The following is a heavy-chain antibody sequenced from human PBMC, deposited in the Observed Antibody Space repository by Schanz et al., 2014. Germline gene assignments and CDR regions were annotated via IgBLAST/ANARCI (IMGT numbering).Heavy chain of an antibody. CDR3: AREEGWGIAAAGPKHYYYGMDV. D-gene: IGHD6-13*01. V-gene: IGHV3-21*05. CDR2: ISSSGSYI. J-gene: IGHJ6*02. CDR1: GFTFSSYS. Sequence: VQLVESGGGVVQPGRSLRLSCAASGFTFSSYSMNWVRQAPGKGLEWVSYISSSGSYIHYADSVKGRFTISRDSGQNSLYRQMNSLRAEDTAVYYCAREEGWGIAAAGPKHYYYGMDVWGQGTTVTVSS.